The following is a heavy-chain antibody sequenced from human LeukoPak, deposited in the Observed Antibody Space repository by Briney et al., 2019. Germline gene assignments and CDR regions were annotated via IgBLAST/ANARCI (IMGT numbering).Heavy chain of an antibody. J-gene: IGHJ4*02. Sequence: SETLSLTRSVSGDSISSSSYYWGWIRQPPGQGLEWIGTIFYSGSTYYNPSLKSRVSISVDTSNNQFSLKLTSVTAADTAMYYCATQILLCHYYWGQGTLVTVSS. CDR1: GDSISSSSYY. CDR3: ATQILLCHYY. V-gene: IGHV4-39*01. D-gene: IGHD3-10*01. CDR2: IFYSGST.